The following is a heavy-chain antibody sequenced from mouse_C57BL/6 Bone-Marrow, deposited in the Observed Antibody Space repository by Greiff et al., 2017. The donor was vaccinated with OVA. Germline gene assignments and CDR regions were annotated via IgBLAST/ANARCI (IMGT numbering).Heavy chain of an antibody. D-gene: IGHD2-5*01. CDR1: GFTFSDYY. Sequence: EVKLMESEGGLVQPGRSMKLSCTASGFTFSDYYMAWVRQVPEKGLEWVANINYDGSSTYYLDSLKSRFIISRDNAKNILYLQMSSLKSEDTATYYCARDRSYYSNYGGFAYWGQGTLVTVSA. J-gene: IGHJ3*01. CDR3: ARDRSYYSNYGGFAY. CDR2: INYDGSST. V-gene: IGHV5-16*01.